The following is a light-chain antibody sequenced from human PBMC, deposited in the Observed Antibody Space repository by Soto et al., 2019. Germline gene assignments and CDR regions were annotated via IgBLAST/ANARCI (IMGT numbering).Light chain of an antibody. Sequence: QSALTQPRSVSGSPGQSVTISCTGTSSDVGGYNYVSWYQQHPGKAPKLMIHDVSKRPSGVPDRFSGSKSGNTASLSISGLQAEDEADYYCCSYAGSYTHVVFGGGTKVTVL. J-gene: IGLJ2*01. CDR3: CSYAGSYTHVV. CDR1: SSDVGGYNY. V-gene: IGLV2-11*01. CDR2: DVS.